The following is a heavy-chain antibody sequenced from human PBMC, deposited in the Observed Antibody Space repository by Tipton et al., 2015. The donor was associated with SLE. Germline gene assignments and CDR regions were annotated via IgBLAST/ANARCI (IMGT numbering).Heavy chain of an antibody. CDR3: ARWADPTVNFDY. V-gene: IGHV4-59*01. J-gene: IGHJ4*02. Sequence: TLSLTCTVSGGSISSYYWSWIRQPPGKGLEWIGYIYYSGSTNYNPSLKSRVTISVDTSKNQFSLKLSSVTAADPAVYYCARWADPTVNFDYWGQGTLVTVSS. D-gene: IGHD4-11*01. CDR2: IYYSGST. CDR1: GGSISSYY.